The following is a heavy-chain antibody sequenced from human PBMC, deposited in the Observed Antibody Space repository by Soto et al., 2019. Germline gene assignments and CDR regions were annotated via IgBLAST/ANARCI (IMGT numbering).Heavy chain of an antibody. CDR3: ARSRGEPPEGFDY. V-gene: IGHV4-39*01. Sequence: QLQLQESGPGLVKPSETLSLTCTVSGGSMSNGGYYWGWIRQPPGKGLEWIGSIYYSGSTYNNPSLMSRLTVSIDTSKTQFSLKVTSVTAADTAVYYCARSRGEPPEGFDYWGQGTLVTVSS. CDR2: IYYSGST. J-gene: IGHJ4*02. D-gene: IGHD3-16*01. CDR1: GGSMSNGGYY.